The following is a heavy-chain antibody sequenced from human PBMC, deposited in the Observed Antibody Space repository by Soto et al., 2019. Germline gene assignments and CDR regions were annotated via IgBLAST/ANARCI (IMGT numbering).Heavy chain of an antibody. D-gene: IGHD5-18*01. J-gene: IGHJ4*02. CDR3: VKDGYGISPGQEPRSPPH. V-gene: IGHV3-53*05. CDR1: GFSVSSSH. Sequence: PGGSLRLSCAASGFSVSSSHMIWVRQAPGKGLEWVSVIYSGGTTYYADSVRGRLIISRDNSKNTLVLQMTRLRTEDTALYYCVKDGYGISPGQEPRSPPHWGPGVLVTVSS. CDR2: IYSGGTT.